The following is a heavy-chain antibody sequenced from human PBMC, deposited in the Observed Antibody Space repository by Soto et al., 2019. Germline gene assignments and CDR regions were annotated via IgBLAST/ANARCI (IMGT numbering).Heavy chain of an antibody. Sequence: EVRLLESGGGLVQPGGSLRLSCAASGFTFSTYWMHWVRQAPGKGLVWVSRINGDGTTTQYADSVKGRFTISRDNAKNTLYLQMNTLRGDDTAMSYCASIPMVRGPSDYWGQGTLVTVSS. CDR3: ASIPMVRGPSDY. CDR2: INGDGTTT. D-gene: IGHD3-10*01. CDR1: GFTFSTYW. J-gene: IGHJ4*02. V-gene: IGHV3-74*02.